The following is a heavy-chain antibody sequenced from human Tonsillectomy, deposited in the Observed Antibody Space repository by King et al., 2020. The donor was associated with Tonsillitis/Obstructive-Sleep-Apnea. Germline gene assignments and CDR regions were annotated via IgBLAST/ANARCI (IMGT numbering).Heavy chain of an antibody. Sequence: VQLVESGGGLVQPGGSLRLSCAASGFTFSTYAMSWVRQAPGKGLEWVSAISGSGGDTFYADSVKGRFTISRDNSMNTLYLQMNSLRAEDTAVYYCAGGRDYYDRSGYSYFDNWGQGTLVIVSS. CDR1: GFTFSTYA. CDR3: AGGRDYYDRSGYSYFDN. J-gene: IGHJ4*02. V-gene: IGHV3-23*04. D-gene: IGHD3-22*01. CDR2: ISGSGGDT.